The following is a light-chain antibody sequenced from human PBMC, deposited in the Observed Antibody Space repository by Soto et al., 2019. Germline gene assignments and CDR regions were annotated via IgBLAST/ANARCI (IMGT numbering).Light chain of an antibody. J-gene: IGLJ3*02. CDR2: GNS. CDR3: QSYDSRLSGSV. CDR1: SSNIGAGYD. V-gene: IGLV1-40*01. Sequence: QSVLTQPPSVSGAPGQRVTISCTGSSSNIGAGYDVHWYHQIPGTAPKLLIYGNSNRPSGVPDRFSGSKSGTSASLAITGLQAEDEADYYCQSYDSRLSGSVFVGGTKLIVL.